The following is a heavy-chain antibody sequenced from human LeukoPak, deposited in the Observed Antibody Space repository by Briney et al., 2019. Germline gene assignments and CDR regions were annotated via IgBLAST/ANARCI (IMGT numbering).Heavy chain of an antibody. D-gene: IGHD2-2*01. CDR3: ARYLYQLLFDAFDI. Sequence: SETLSLTCVVSGYSISSGYYRGWIRQPPGKGLEWIGSIYHSGSTYYNPSLKSRVTISVDTSKNQFSLKLSSVTAADTAVYYCARYLYQLLFDAFDIWGQGTMVTVSS. J-gene: IGHJ3*02. V-gene: IGHV4-38-2*01. CDR2: IYHSGST. CDR1: GYSISSGYY.